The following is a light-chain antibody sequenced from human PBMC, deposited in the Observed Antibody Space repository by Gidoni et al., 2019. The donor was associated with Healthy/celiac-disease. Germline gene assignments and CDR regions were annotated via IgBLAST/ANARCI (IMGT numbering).Light chain of an antibody. CDR2: AAS. CDR3: QQSYRTPYP. V-gene: IGKV1-39*01. Sequence: DIQMTQSPSSPSASVGDRVTITCRSSQSISSYLNWYQQKPGKAPKLLIYAASSLQSGVPSRVSGSGSRTDFTLTISTLQPEDFATYYCQQSYRTPYPFGQWTKLEIK. J-gene: IGKJ2*01. CDR1: QSISSY.